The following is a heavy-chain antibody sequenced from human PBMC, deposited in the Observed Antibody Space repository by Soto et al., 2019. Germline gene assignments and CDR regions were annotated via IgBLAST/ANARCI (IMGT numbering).Heavy chain of an antibody. CDR3: AIVGYSYGYPHYYYYYGMDV. Sequence: ASVKVSCKASGYTFTSYYMHWVRQAPGQGLEWMGIINPSGGSTSYAQKFQGRVTMTRDTSTSTVYMELSSLRSEDTAVYYCAIVGYSYGYPHYYYYYGMDVWGQGTTVTVSS. V-gene: IGHV1-46*01. D-gene: IGHD5-18*01. CDR1: GYTFTSYY. J-gene: IGHJ6*02. CDR2: INPSGGST.